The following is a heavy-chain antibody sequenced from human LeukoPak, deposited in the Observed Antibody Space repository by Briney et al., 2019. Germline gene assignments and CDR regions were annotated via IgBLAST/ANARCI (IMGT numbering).Heavy chain of an antibody. CDR1: GFTFSSYA. J-gene: IGHJ4*02. V-gene: IGHV3-30-3*01. Sequence: GGSLRLSCAASGFTFSSYAMHWVRQAPGKGLEWVAVISYDGSNYWYAGSVKGRFTISRDNSKNTLYLQMNSLRAEDTAVYYCAKDSSDDDGDWGQGTLVTVSS. D-gene: IGHD4-17*01. CDR3: AKDSSDDDGD. CDR2: ISYDGSNY.